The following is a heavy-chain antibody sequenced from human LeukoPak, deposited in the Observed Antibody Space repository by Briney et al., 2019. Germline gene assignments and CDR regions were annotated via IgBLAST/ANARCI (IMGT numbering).Heavy chain of an antibody. V-gene: IGHV4-39*07. Sequence: PSETLSLTCTVSGGSISSSSYFWAWIRQPPGKGLEWIGSIYYSGSTYYNPSLNSRVTISVDTSKNQSSLKLSSVTAADTAVYYCARGFLQVVAATPHDSLLDPWGQGTLVTVSS. CDR2: IYYSGST. D-gene: IGHD2-15*01. CDR3: ARGFLQVVAATPHDSLLDP. J-gene: IGHJ5*02. CDR1: GGSISSSSYF.